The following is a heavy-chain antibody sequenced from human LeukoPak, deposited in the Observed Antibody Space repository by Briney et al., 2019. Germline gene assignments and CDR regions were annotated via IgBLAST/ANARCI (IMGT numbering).Heavy chain of an antibody. J-gene: IGHJ3*02. Sequence: PSQTLSLTCTVSGGSISSGSYYWSWIRQPAGKRLEWIGRIYTSGSTNYNPSLESRVTISVDTSKNQFSLKLSSVTAADTAVYYCARANMITFGGVIARLDAFDIWGQGTMVTVSS. CDR1: GGSISSGSYY. CDR2: IYTSGST. CDR3: ARANMITFGGVIARLDAFDI. V-gene: IGHV4-61*02. D-gene: IGHD3-16*02.